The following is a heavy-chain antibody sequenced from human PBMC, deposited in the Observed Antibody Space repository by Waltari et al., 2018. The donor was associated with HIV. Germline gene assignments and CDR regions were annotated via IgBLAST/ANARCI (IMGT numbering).Heavy chain of an antibody. V-gene: IGHV4-59*01. CDR2: MSYTRKT. J-gene: IGHJ5*02. CDR3: ARAGRNGHKTGWFDP. D-gene: IGHD2-8*01. Sequence: QVQLQESGPGLVNPSETLSLTCTVSGDSINNYYWIWIRPPPGKGLDWIGYMSYTRKTNYNPSLKSRVTISVDTAKNQVSLKLSPVTATDTAVYFCARAGRNGHKTGWFDPWGQGTLVTVSS. CDR1: GDSINNYY.